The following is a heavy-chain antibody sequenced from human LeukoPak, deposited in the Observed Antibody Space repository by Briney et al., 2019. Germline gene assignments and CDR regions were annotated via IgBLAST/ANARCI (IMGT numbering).Heavy chain of an antibody. V-gene: IGHV3-21*01. CDR2: ISSSSSYI. Sequence: GGSLRLSCAASGFTFSSYSMNWVRQAPGKGLEWVSSISSSSSYIYYADSVKGRFTISRDNAKNSLYLQMNSLRAEDTAVYYCARGDFWSGYLDYWGQGTLVTVSS. D-gene: IGHD3-3*01. CDR1: GFTFSSYS. J-gene: IGHJ4*02. CDR3: ARGDFWSGYLDY.